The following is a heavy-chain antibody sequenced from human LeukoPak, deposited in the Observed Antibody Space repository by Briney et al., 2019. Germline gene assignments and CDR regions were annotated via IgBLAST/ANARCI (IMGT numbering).Heavy chain of an antibody. CDR2: IIPIFGTA. CDR1: GGTFSSYA. J-gene: IGHJ4*02. CDR3: ASVSRIVGATEYFDY. D-gene: IGHD1-26*01. Sequence: SVKVSCKASGGTFSSYAISWVRQAPGQGLEWMGGIIPIFGTANYAQKFQGRVTITADKSTSTAYMELSSLRSEDTAVYYCASVSRIVGATEYFDYWGQGTLVTVSS. V-gene: IGHV1-69*06.